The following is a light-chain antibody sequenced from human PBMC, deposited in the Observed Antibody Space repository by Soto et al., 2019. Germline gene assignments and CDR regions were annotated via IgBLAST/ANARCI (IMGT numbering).Light chain of an antibody. V-gene: IGKV1-6*01. CDR1: QGIRED. Sequence: AIQMTQSPSSLSPSVGERVTITCRASQGIREDLGWYQQKPGKAPKVLISAASNLESGVPLRFSGSGSGTDFTLTISSLQPEDVAPHYCLQDYTFPYTFGQGTKLEIK. CDR2: AAS. CDR3: LQDYTFPYT. J-gene: IGKJ2*01.